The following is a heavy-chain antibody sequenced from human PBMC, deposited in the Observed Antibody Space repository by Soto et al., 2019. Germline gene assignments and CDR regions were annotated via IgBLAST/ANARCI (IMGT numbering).Heavy chain of an antibody. J-gene: IGHJ3*02. CDR1: GGSFSGYY. V-gene: IGHV4-34*01. Sequence: SETLSLTCAVYGGSFSGYYWTWIRQTPGKGLEWIGEINQVDQSGTTIYNPSLKSRVTISADTSKSQFSLNLSSVTAEDKAVYYCARGLGLFDIWGQGTMVTV. CDR2: INQVDQSGTT. CDR3: ARGLGLFDI. D-gene: IGHD3-16*01.